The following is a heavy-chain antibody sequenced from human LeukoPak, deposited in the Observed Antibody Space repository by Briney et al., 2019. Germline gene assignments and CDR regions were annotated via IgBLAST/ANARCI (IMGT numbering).Heavy chain of an antibody. CDR1: GGSISSSSYY. D-gene: IGHD5-18*01. CDR2: IYYSGST. J-gene: IGHJ4*02. Sequence: PSETLSLTCTVSGGSISSSSYYWGWIRQPPGKGLEWIGYIYYSGSTNYNPSLKSRVTISVDTSKNQFSLKLSSVTAADTAVYYCARVPWRGYSYGTFDYWGQGTLVTVSS. V-gene: IGHV4-61*05. CDR3: ARVPWRGYSYGTFDY.